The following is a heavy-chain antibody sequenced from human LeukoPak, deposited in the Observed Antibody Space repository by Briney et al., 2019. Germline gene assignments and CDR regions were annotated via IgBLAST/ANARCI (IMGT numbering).Heavy chain of an antibody. CDR2: ISGSGGST. J-gene: IGHJ4*02. D-gene: IGHD3-22*01. Sequence: GGSLRLSCAASGFTFSSYAMSWVRQAPGKGLEWVSAISGSGGSTYYADSVKGRFTISRDNSKNTLYLQMNSLRAEDTAVYYCAKDDSDYYDSSGYCTPHLWDYWGQGTLVTVSS. CDR3: AKDDSDYYDSSGYCTPHLWDY. V-gene: IGHV3-23*01. CDR1: GFTFSSYA.